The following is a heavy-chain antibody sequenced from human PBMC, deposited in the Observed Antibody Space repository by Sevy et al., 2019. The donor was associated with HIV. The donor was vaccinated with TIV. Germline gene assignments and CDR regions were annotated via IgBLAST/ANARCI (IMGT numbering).Heavy chain of an antibody. D-gene: IGHD3-3*01. J-gene: IGHJ4*02. CDR2: IRSKADGGTA. Sequence: GGSLRLSCAASGFSFINAWMNWDRQAPGKGLEWVGRIRSKADGGTADYAAPVQGRFIISRDDSENTLYLQMNSLRTEDTAIYYCTTVLEWEGTSDYWGQGTLVTVSS. CDR3: TTVLEWEGTSDY. V-gene: IGHV3-15*07. CDR1: GFSFINAW.